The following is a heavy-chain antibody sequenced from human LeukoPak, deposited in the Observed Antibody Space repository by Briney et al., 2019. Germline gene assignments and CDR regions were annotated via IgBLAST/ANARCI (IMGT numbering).Heavy chain of an antibody. Sequence: GGSLRLSCAASGFTFVNASMTWVRQAPGKGLEWVGRIKSKTDGGTADYAAPVKGRFTISRDDLKNTIYLQMNSLKTEDTAVYICTTDSPFYASGSWNDYWGQGTLVTVSS. V-gene: IGHV3-15*01. CDR1: GFTFVNAS. J-gene: IGHJ4*02. CDR2: IKSKTDGGTA. D-gene: IGHD3-10*01. CDR3: TTDSPFYASGSWNDY.